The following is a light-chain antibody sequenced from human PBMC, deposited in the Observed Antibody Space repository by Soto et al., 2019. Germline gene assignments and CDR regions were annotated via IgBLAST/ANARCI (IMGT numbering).Light chain of an antibody. Sequence: QMPQSPSTLAASVGDRVTITCQSSQRITNWFAWYQRKPDKAPKLLVYHASRLESGLPSRFSGRGSVTEFTLTIGSLQPDDFATCCCQRYNRDSPRTFGPGTEVD. CDR2: HAS. J-gene: IGKJ3*01. CDR1: QRITNW. CDR3: QRYNRDSPRT. V-gene: IGKV1-5*01.